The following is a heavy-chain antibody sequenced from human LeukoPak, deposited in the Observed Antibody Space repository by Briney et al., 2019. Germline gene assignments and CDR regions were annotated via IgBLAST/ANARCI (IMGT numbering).Heavy chain of an antibody. CDR2: IYTSGST. J-gene: IGHJ3*02. Sequence: SETLSLTCTVSGGSISSYYWSWIRQPAGKGLEWIGRIYTSGSTNYNPSLKSRVTMSVDTSKNQFSLKLSSVTAADTAVYYCARGRYCSSTSCYESAFDIWGQGTMVTVSS. CDR3: ARGRYCSSTSCYESAFDI. V-gene: IGHV4-4*07. CDR1: GGSISSYY. D-gene: IGHD2-2*01.